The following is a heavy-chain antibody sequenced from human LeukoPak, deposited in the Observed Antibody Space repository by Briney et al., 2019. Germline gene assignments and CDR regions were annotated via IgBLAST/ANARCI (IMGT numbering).Heavy chain of an antibody. CDR3: ARAEAHSLWFGFDY. J-gene: IGHJ4*02. D-gene: IGHD3-10*01. CDR1: NYPIRSGYY. V-gene: IGHV4-38-2*02. CDR2: IYHSGST. Sequence: SETRSFTCTDSNYPIRSGYYWGWIRQPPGKGPERIGGIYHSGSTYYNPSLNNRVTISVDTSKNQFSLKLSSVTAADTAVYYCARAEAHSLWFGFDYWGQGTLVTVSS.